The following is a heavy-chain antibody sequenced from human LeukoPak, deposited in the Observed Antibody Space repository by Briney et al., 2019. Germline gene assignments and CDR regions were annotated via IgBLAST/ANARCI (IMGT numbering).Heavy chain of an antibody. V-gene: IGHV1-69*04. D-gene: IGHD5-18*01. Sequence: GSSVKVSCKASGGTFSSYAISWVRQAPGQGLEWMGRIIPILGIANYAQKFQGRVTITAGKSTSTAYMELSSLRSEDTAVYYCARLNIYGHNFDYWGQGTLVTVSS. CDR3: ARLNIYGHNFDY. CDR2: IIPILGIA. J-gene: IGHJ4*02. CDR1: GGTFSSYA.